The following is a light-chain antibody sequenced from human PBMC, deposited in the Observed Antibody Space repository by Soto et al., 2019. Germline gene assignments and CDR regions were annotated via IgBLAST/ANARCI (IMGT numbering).Light chain of an antibody. J-gene: IGLJ3*02. V-gene: IGLV1-44*01. CDR2: SDF. CDR1: NSNIGSNT. Sequence: QPVLTQPPSASGTPGQRVTISCSGSNSNIGSNTVNWYQQVPGTAPKLLIYSDFQRPSGVPDRFSGSTSGTSASLAISGLQSEDEADYYCAAWDDSLDGPMVFGGGTKLTVL. CDR3: AAWDDSLDGPMV.